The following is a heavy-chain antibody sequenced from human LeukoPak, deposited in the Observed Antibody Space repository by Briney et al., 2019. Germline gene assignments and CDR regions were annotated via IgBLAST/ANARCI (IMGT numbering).Heavy chain of an antibody. CDR3: ARQAYCSSTSCYKLDQ. CDR2: IYYSGST. Sequence: SETLSLTCTVSGGSINSYYWGWIRLPPGKGLEWIGSIYYSGSTYYNPSLKSRVTISVDTSKNQFSLRLNSMTAADTSVYYCARQAYCSSTSCYKLDQWGQGTLVTVSS. V-gene: IGHV4-39*01. D-gene: IGHD2-2*02. J-gene: IGHJ4*02. CDR1: GGSINSYY.